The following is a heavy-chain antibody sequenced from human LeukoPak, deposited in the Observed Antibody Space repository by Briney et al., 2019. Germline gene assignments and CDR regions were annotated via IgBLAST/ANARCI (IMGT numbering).Heavy chain of an antibody. V-gene: IGHV3-7*01. CDR3: AKGYSYGIDY. Sequence: GGSLRLSCAASGFTFSSYWMVWVRQAPGKGLEWVANIKEDGSEKYYADSVKGRFTISRDNAKNSLFLQMNSLRAEDTAVYYCAKGYSYGIDYWGQGTLVTVSS. CDR1: GFTFSSYW. J-gene: IGHJ4*02. CDR2: IKEDGSEK. D-gene: IGHD5-18*01.